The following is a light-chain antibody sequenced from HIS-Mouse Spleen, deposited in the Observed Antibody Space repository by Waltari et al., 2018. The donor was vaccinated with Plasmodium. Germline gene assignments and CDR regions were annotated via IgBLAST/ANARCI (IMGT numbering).Light chain of an antibody. V-gene: IGKV1-13*02. Sequence: AIQLTQSPSSLSASVGDRVTITCRASQGISSALAWYQQKPGKAPKLLIYYASSLESGVPSRFSGSGSGTDFTLTISSLQPEDFATYYCQQGSFGGGTKVEIK. J-gene: IGKJ4*01. CDR1: QGISSA. CDR3: QQGS. CDR2: YAS.